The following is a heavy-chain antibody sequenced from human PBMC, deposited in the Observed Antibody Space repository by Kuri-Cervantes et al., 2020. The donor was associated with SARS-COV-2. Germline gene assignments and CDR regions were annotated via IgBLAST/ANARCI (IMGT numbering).Heavy chain of an antibody. D-gene: IGHD1-26*01. CDR3: ARAGSYLDAFDI. Sequence: LRLSCAVSGYSISSSYYWSWIRQPAGKGLEWIGRIYTSGSTNYNPSLKSRVTISVDTSKNQSSLKLSFVTAADTAVYYCARAGSYLDAFDIWGQGTMVTVSS. CDR2: IYTSGST. V-gene: IGHV4-61*02. CDR1: GYSISSSYY. J-gene: IGHJ3*02.